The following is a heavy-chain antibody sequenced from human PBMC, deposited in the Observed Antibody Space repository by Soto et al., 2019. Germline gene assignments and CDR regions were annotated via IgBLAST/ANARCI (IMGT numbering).Heavy chain of an antibody. CDR1: GGSVSSGSYY. D-gene: IGHD2-15*01. CDR3: ARITKDIVVVVAATRTGGWFDP. Sequence: PSETLSLTCTVSGGSVSSGSYYWSWIRQPPGKGLEWIGYIYYSGSTYYNPSLKSRVTISVDTSKNQFSLKLSSVTAADTAVYYCARITKDIVVVVAATRTGGWFDPWGQGTLVTVSS. V-gene: IGHV4-61*01. J-gene: IGHJ5*02. CDR2: IYYSGST.